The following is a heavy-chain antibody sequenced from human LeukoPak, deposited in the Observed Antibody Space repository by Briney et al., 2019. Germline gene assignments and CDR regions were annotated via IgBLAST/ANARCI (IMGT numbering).Heavy chain of an antibody. CDR3: ARGDRLLFY. CDR1: GASISEYGYY. J-gene: IGHJ4*02. CDR2: IYHSGSA. V-gene: IGHV4-30-2*01. Sequence: KSSETLSLTCAVSGASISEYGYYWSWIRQPSGRGLEWIGYIYHSGSAYYNPSLMSRATISADRSKNQYFLNVTSVTAADTAMYYCARGDRLLFYWGPGTQVTVSS.